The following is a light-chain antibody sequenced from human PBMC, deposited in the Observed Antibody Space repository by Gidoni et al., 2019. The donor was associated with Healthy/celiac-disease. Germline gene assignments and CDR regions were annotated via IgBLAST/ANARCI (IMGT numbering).Light chain of an antibody. J-gene: IGKJ4*01. V-gene: IGKV3-11*01. CDR3: QQRSNPLT. Sequence: EIVLTQSPATLSLSPGERATLSCRASQSVSSYLAWYQQKPGQAPRLLIYDASSSSGTDFPLTISSLEPEDFAVYYCQQRSNPLTFGGGTKVEIK. CDR2: DAS. CDR1: QSVSSY.